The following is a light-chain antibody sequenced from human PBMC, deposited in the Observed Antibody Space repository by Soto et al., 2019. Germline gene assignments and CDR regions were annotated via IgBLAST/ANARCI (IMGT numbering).Light chain of an antibody. J-gene: IGLJ1*01. CDR2: EGS. CDR1: RSDVGSYNL. Sequence: QLVLTQPASVSGSPGQSITISCTGTRSDVGSYNLVSWYQQHPGEAPKLMIYEGSKRPSGVSDRFSGSKSGNTASLTISGLQAEDEADYYCCSYAGSSTYVFGTGTKVTVL. V-gene: IGLV2-23*01. CDR3: CSYAGSSTYV.